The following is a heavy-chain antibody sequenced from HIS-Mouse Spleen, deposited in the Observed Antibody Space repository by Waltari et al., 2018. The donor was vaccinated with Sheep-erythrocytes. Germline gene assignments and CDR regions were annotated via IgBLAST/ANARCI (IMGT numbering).Heavy chain of an antibody. J-gene: IGHJ4*02. CDR2: ISSSSSYI. CDR3: ARVASGATFDY. D-gene: IGHD1-26*01. CDR1: GFTFSSYS. Sequence: EVQLVESGGGLVKPGGSLRLSCAASGFTFSSYSMNWVRQAPGEGLEVVSSISSSSSYIYYADSVKGRFTISRDNAKNSLYLQMNSLRAEDTAVYYCARVASGATFDYWGQGTLVTVSS. V-gene: IGHV3-21*01.